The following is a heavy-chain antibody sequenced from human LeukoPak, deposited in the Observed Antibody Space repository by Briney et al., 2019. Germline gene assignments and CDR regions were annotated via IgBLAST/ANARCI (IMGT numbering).Heavy chain of an antibody. CDR3: ARASQSIAAAGYDY. V-gene: IGHV4-34*01. Sequence: SETLSLTCAVYGGSFSGYYWSWIRQPPGKGLEWIGEINHSGSTNYNPSLKSRVTISVDTSKNQFSLKLSSVTAADTAMYYCARASQSIAAAGYDYWGQGTLVTVSS. D-gene: IGHD6-13*01. CDR1: GGSFSGYY. CDR2: INHSGST. J-gene: IGHJ4*02.